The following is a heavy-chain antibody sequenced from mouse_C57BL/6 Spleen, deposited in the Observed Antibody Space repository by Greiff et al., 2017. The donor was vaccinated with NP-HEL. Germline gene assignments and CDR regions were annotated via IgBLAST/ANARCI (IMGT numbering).Heavy chain of an antibody. D-gene: IGHD2-5*01. V-gene: IGHV5-4*01. Sequence: EVKLQESGGGLVKPGGSLKLSCAASGFTFSSYAMSWVRQTPEKRLEWVATISDGGSYTYYPDNVKGRFTISRDNAKNNLYLQMSHLKSEDTAMYYCARDRPLYYSNYKGYAMDYWGQGTSVTVSS. CDR3: ARDRPLYYSNYKGYAMDY. CDR2: ISDGGSYT. J-gene: IGHJ4*01. CDR1: GFTFSSYA.